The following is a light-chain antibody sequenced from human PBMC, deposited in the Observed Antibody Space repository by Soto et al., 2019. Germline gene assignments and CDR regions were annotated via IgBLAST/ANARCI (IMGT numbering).Light chain of an antibody. J-gene: IGKJ2*01. CDR1: QSVRSN. CDR3: QQYNNWPYT. Sequence: EIVMTQSPATLSVSPGEGATLSCRASQSVRSNLAWYRQKPGQAPSLLIYGASTRASGIPAKFSASGSGTEFVLTISSLQSEDFAVYSCQQYNNWPYTFGQGTRLEIK. CDR2: GAS. V-gene: IGKV3-15*01.